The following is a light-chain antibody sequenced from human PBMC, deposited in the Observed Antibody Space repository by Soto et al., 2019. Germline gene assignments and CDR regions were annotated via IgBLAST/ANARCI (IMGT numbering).Light chain of an antibody. CDR1: QGVSSY. Sequence: DIPLTQSPSFLSASVGDRITITCRASQGVSSYLGWYQQKPGKAPNLLIYAASTLQSGVPSRFSGSGSGTEFTLTISSLQPEDFATYYCQQLNSYPRTFGQGTKVEIK. CDR3: QQLNSYPRT. J-gene: IGKJ1*01. CDR2: AAS. V-gene: IGKV1-9*01.